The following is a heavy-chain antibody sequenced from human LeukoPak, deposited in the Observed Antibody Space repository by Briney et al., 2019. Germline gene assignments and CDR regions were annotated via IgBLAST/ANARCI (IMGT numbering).Heavy chain of an antibody. V-gene: IGHV4-30-2*01. CDR2: IYHSGST. D-gene: IGHD3-9*01. Sequence: SETLSLTCAASGGSISSGGYSWSWIRQPPGKGLEWIRYIYHSGSTYYNPSLNSLVTISVDTYKNQFSLMLSSVTAADTAVYYCARASYDILTGALDAFDIWGQGTMVTVSS. CDR1: GGSISSGGYS. J-gene: IGHJ3*02. CDR3: ARASYDILTGALDAFDI.